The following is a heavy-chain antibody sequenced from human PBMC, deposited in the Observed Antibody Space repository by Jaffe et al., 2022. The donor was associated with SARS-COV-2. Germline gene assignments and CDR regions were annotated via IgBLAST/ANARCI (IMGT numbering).Heavy chain of an antibody. CDR2: IWYDGSNK. CDR3: ARDSDYGDPGVDY. Sequence: QVQLVESGGGVVQPGRSLRLSCAASGFTFSSYGMHWVRQAPGKGLEWVAVIWYDGSNKYYADSVKGRFTISRDNSKNTLYLQMNSLRAEDTAVYYCARDSDYGDPGVDYWGQGTLVTVSS. CDR1: GFTFSSYG. J-gene: IGHJ4*02. D-gene: IGHD4-17*01. V-gene: IGHV3-33*01.